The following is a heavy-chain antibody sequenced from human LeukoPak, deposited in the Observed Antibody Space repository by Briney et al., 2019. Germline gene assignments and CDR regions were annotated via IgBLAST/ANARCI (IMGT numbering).Heavy chain of an antibody. CDR2: IYYSGST. V-gene: IGHV4-59*01. D-gene: IGHD3-22*01. Sequence: SETLSLTCTVSGGSISSYYWSWIRQPPGKGLEWIGYIYYSGSTNYNPSLKSRVTISVDTPKNQFSLKLSSVTAADTAVYYCARTLRYYDSSDYWYFDLWGRGTLVTVSS. J-gene: IGHJ2*01. CDR1: GGSISSYY. CDR3: ARTLRYYDSSDYWYFDL.